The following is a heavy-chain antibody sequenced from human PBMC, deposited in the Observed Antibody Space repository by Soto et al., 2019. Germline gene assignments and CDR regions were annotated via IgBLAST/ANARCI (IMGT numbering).Heavy chain of an antibody. Sequence: EVQLVESGGGLVKPGWSLRLSCAASGVTFSIYSMNWVRQAPGKGLEWVSSISSSSSSIYYADAVKGRFTISRDNAKNSLYLQMSSLRTEDTAVYYCASYLGLGYCSGGSGPFDYWGQGTLVTVSS. CDR2: ISSSSSSI. V-gene: IGHV3-21*01. J-gene: IGHJ4*02. D-gene: IGHD2-15*01. CDR3: ASYLGLGYCSGGSGPFDY. CDR1: GVTFSIYS.